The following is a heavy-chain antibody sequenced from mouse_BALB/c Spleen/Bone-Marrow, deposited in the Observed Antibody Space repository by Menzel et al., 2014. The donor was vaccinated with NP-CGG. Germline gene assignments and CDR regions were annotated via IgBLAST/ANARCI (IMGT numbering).Heavy chain of an antibody. CDR3: ARQTYCDYDGYFDY. D-gene: IGHD2-4*01. CDR1: GFTFSSYG. V-gene: IGHV5-6*01. Sequence: EVNLVESGGDLVKPGGSLKLSCAASGFTFSSYGMSWVRQTPDKRLEWVATISSGGSYTYYPDSAKGQVTISRYRDKNNLNLQMRRLKSEDAARYYCARQTYCDYDGYFDYWGQGTTLTVSS. CDR2: ISSGGSYT. J-gene: IGHJ2*01.